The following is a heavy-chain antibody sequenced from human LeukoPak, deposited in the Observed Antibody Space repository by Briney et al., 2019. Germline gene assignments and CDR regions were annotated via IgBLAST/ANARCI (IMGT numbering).Heavy chain of an antibody. Sequence: GRSLRLPCAASGFTFSSYGMHWVRQAPGKGLEWVAVISYDGSNKYYADSVKGRFTISRDNSKNTLYLQMNSLRAEDTAVYYCAKGVSTTVTTGFDYWGQGTLVTVTS. CDR3: AKGVSTTVTTGFDY. CDR1: GFTFSSYG. V-gene: IGHV3-30*18. D-gene: IGHD4-17*01. CDR2: ISYDGSNK. J-gene: IGHJ4*02.